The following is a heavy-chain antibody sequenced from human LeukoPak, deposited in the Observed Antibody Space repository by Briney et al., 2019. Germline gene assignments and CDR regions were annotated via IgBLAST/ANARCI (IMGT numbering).Heavy chain of an antibody. V-gene: IGHV3-23*01. J-gene: IGHJ4*02. CDR2: INGRGDET. D-gene: IGHD2-15*01. CDR3: ACHCSGSRCSDHDY. CDR1: GFAFTSYF. Sequence: GGSLRLSCTASGFAFTSYFMTWARQTPGTGLEWVSGINGRGDETHYADSVKGRFTISRDNSKSTGYLQLSGLRAEDTAVYYCACHCSGSRCSDHDYWGQGTVVTVSS.